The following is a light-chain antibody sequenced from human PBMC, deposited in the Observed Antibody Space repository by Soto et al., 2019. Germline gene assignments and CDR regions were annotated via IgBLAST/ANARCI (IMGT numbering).Light chain of an antibody. V-gene: IGLV2-14*01. CDR2: EVS. Sequence: QSVLTQPASVSGSPGQSITISCTGSSSDIGYYNYVSWYQHHPDKAPKLIIYEVSNRPSGVSDRFSGSKSGNTASLTISGLQAEDEADYPCSSYTTTNALVFGGGTKVTVL. CDR1: SSDIGYYNY. J-gene: IGLJ2*01. CDR3: SSYTTTNALV.